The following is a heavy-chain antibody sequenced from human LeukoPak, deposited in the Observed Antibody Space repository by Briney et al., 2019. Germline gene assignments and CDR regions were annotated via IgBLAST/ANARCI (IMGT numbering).Heavy chain of an antibody. CDR3: AKGSVNPEN. J-gene: IGHJ4*02. CDR2: IGGSDGIT. CDR1: RFTFNSYA. D-gene: IGHD3-10*01. V-gene: IGHV3-23*01. Sequence: PGGSLRLSCAASRFTFNSYAMSWVRQAPGKGLEWVSVIGGSDGITFYVGSVKGRFTISRDDSKNTLYLQMNSLRADDTAVYYCAKGSVNPENWGQGTLVTVSS.